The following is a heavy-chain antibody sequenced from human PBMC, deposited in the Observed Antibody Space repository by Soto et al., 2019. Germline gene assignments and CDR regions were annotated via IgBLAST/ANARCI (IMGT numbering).Heavy chain of an antibody. CDR1: GGTFSSYA. V-gene: IGHV1-69*01. CDR3: ARDREDGYVYHWDYYSGMDV. D-gene: IGHD5-12*01. J-gene: IGHJ6*02. CDR2: VIPIFGTA. Sequence: QVQLVQSGAEVKKPGSSVKVSCKASGGTFSSYAISWVRQAPGQGLEWMGGVIPIFGTANYAQKFQGRVTITADESTSTAYMELSSLRSEDTAVYYCARDREDGYVYHWDYYSGMDVWGQGTTVTVSS.